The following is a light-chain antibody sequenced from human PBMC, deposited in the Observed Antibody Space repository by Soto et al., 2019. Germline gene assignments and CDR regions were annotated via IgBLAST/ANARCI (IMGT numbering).Light chain of an antibody. J-gene: IGKJ1*01. CDR3: QRYGSSPPWT. CDR1: QSVSSSY. V-gene: IGKV3-20*01. CDR2: GAS. Sequence: EIVLTQSPGTLSLSPGERATLFCRASQSVSSSYLAWYQQKPGQAPRLPIYGASSRATGIPDRFSGSGSGTDFTLTISRLEPEDFAVYYCQRYGSSPPWTFGQGTKVDNK.